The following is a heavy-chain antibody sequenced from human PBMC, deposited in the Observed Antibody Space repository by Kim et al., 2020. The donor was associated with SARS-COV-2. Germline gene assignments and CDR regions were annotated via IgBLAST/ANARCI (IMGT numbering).Heavy chain of an antibody. J-gene: IGHJ4*02. Sequence: ASVKVSCKASGYTFTSYYMHWVRQAPGQGLEWMGIINPSGGSTSYAQKFQGRVTMTRDTSTSTVYMELSSLRSEDTAVYYCARGATLVVVPAAIGDYFDYWGQGTLVTVSS. CDR2: INPSGGST. CDR1: GYTFTSYY. V-gene: IGHV1-46*01. D-gene: IGHD2-2*02. CDR3: ARGATLVVVPAAIGDYFDY.